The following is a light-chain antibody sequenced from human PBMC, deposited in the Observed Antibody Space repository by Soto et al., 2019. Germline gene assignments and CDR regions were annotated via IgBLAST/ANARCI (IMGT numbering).Light chain of an antibody. CDR3: ISYTISNTHVV. J-gene: IGLJ2*01. CDR1: SSDVGVYKF. Sequence: QSALTQPASVSGSLGQSIAISCTGTSSDVGVYKFVSWYQQHPGEAPKLMIYDVTNRPSGVSNRFSGSKSGNTASLTISGLQAEDEADYYCISYTISNTHVVFGGGTKVTVL. CDR2: DVT. V-gene: IGLV2-14*01.